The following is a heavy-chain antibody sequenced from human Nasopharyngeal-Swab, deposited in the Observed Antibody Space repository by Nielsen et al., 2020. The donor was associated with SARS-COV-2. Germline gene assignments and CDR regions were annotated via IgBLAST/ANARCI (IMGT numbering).Heavy chain of an antibody. J-gene: IGHJ4*02. V-gene: IGHV4-59*13. CDR3: ARGAKTSYWYFDY. Sequence: SETLSLTCTVSGGSISSYYWSWIRQPPGKVLEWIGYIYYSGSTNYNPSLKSRVTISVDTSKNQFSLKLSSVTAADTAVYYCARGAKTSYWYFDYWGQGTLVTVSS. CDR2: IYYSGST. CDR1: GGSISSYY. D-gene: IGHD1-26*01.